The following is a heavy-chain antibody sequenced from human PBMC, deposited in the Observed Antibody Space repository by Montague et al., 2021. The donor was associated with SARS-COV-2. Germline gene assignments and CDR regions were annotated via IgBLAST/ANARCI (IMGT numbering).Heavy chain of an antibody. D-gene: IGHD2-15*01. J-gene: IGHJ4*02. CDR2: TYYRSERYS. Sequence: CAISGDSVSTHSGTWNWVRLSPSRGLEWLGRTYYRSERYSDYSVSVKSRISINPDTSKNQFSLQLNSVTPEDTAVYYCARAERGSCGDGNCYQYFFNYWGQGTLVTVSS. V-gene: IGHV6-1*01. CDR1: GDSVSTHSGT. CDR3: ARAERGSCGDGNCYQYFFNY.